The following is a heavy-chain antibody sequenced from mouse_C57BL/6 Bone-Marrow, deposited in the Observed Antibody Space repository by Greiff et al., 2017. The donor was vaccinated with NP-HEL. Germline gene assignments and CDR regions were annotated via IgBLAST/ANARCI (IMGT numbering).Heavy chain of an antibody. CDR1: GYSFTSYY. CDR3: ARGRVSAWFAY. CDR2: IYPGSGNT. Sequence: VQLVESGPELVKPGASVKISCKASGYSFTSYYIHWVKQRPGQGLEWIGWIYPGSGNTKYNEKFKGKATLTADTSSSTAYMQLSSLTSEDSAVYYCARGRVSAWFAYWGQGTLVTVSA. V-gene: IGHV1-66*01. J-gene: IGHJ3*01.